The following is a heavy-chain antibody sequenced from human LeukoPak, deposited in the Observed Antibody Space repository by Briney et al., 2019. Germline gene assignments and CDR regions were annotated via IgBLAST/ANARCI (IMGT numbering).Heavy chain of an antibody. V-gene: IGHV4-39*07. CDR2: IYYSGST. CDR3: ARRRRIYGDYFVRAFDI. J-gene: IGHJ3*02. CDR1: GGSISSSSYY. D-gene: IGHD4-17*01. Sequence: SETLSLTCTVSGGSISSSSYYWGWIRQPPGKGLEWIGTIYYSGSTYYNPSLKSRVTISLDTSKNQFSLNVSSVTAADTSVYYCARRRRIYGDYFVRAFDIWGQGTMVTVSS.